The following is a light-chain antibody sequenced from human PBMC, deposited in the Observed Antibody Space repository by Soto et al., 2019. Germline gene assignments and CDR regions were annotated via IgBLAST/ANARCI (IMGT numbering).Light chain of an antibody. Sequence: EIVLTQSPGTLSLSPGERATLSCRASQSVTSNYLAWYQQKPGQAPRLLIYGASIRDTGIPDSFSGSGSGTDFTLTISRLEPEDFAGYYCQQYGSSPGTFGQGTKVEIK. J-gene: IGKJ1*01. CDR3: QQYGSSPGT. CDR2: GAS. V-gene: IGKV3-20*01. CDR1: QSVTSNY.